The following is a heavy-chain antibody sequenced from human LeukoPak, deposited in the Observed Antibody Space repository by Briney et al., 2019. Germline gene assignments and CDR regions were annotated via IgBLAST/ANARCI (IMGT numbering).Heavy chain of an antibody. V-gene: IGHV1-2*02. CDR2: INPNSGGT. Sequence: EASVKVSCKASGYTFTGYYMHWVRQAPGQGLEWMGWINPNSGGTNYAQKFQGRVTMTRDTSISTAYMELSRLRSDDTAVYYCARDGSINNIKLERDRYYYYYMDVWGKGTTVTVSS. J-gene: IGHJ6*03. D-gene: IGHD1-1*01. CDR3: ARDGSINNIKLERDRYYYYYMDV. CDR1: GYTFTGYY.